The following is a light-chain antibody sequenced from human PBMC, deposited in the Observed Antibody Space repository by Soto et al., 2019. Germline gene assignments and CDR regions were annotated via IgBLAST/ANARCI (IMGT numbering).Light chain of an antibody. V-gene: IGKV3-11*01. Sequence: EIVLTQSPATLSLSPGERATLSCRASQSVSSYLAWYQQKPGQAPRLLIYDASNRATGIPARFSGSGSGTDFTLTISSLEPEDFAVYYCDQSGTSPWTFGQGTKVDIK. CDR1: QSVSSY. CDR3: DQSGTSPWT. CDR2: DAS. J-gene: IGKJ1*01.